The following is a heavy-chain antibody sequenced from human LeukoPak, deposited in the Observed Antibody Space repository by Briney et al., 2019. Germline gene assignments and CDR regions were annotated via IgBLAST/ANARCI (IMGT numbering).Heavy chain of an antibody. J-gene: IGHJ4*02. CDR2: ISAYNGNT. Sequence: ASVKVSCKASGHTFTSYGISWVRQAPGQGLEWMGWISAYNGNTNYAQKLQGRVTMTTDTSTSTAYMELRSLRSDDTAVYYCARDRLFTIFGVVTNFDYWGQGTLVTVSS. CDR3: ARDRLFTIFGVVTNFDY. CDR1: GHTFTSYG. V-gene: IGHV1-18*01. D-gene: IGHD3-3*01.